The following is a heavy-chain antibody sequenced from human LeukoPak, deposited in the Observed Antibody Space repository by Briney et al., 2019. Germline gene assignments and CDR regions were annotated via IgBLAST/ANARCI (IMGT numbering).Heavy chain of an antibody. CDR3: ASFEFYYGSGNYFNAAYFDY. CDR2: IYYSGST. D-gene: IGHD3-10*01. CDR1: GGSISSYY. Sequence: PSETLSLTCTVSGGSISSYYWSWIRQPPGKGLEWIGYIYYSGSTNYNPSLKSRVTISVDTSKNQFSLKLSSVTAADTAVYYCASFEFYYGSGNYFNAAYFDYWGQGTLVTVSS. V-gene: IGHV4-59*01. J-gene: IGHJ4*02.